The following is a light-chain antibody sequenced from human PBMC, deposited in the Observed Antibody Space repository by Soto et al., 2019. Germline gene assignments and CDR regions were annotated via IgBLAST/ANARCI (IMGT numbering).Light chain of an antibody. CDR2: DAV. J-gene: IGKJ4*01. V-gene: IGKV3-11*01. CDR1: QSISTY. CDR3: QQRINWPLT. Sequence: ETVLTQSPATLSLSPGERAILSCRASQSISTYLAWYQQKPGQAPRLLIYDAVNRATGIPARFSGSGSGTDFTLIIGSLEAEDFAVYYCQQRINWPLTFGGGTRVEIK.